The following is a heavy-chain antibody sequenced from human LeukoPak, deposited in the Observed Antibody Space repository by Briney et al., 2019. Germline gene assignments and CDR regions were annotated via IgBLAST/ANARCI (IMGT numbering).Heavy chain of an antibody. CDR3: ARDSGNYHYDMDV. V-gene: IGHV1-18*01. D-gene: IGHD3-10*01. J-gene: IGHJ6*02. Sequence: VASVKVSCKASGYTFTSYGISWVRQAPGQGLEWMGINFFHDGTTSNTQKFPGRLTMTRDTSTSTVYMELSSLRSEDTAVYYCARDSGNYHYDMDVWGQGTTVIVSS. CDR1: GYTFTSYG. CDR2: NFFHDGTT.